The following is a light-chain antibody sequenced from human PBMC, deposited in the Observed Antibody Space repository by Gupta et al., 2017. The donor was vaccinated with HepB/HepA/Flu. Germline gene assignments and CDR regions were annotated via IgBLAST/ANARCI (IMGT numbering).Light chain of an antibody. CDR2: EDN. Sequence: FMLTQPHSLSESPGKTVTISCARSSGTIATNYVQWYQHRPGSAPTTLIYEDNQRVSGVTDRFSGSIDTSSNSASLTISGLKTEDEATYYCQSYDGTNLIVVFGGGTKLTVL. CDR3: QSYDGTNLIVV. CDR1: SGTIATNY. V-gene: IGLV6-57*03. J-gene: IGLJ2*01.